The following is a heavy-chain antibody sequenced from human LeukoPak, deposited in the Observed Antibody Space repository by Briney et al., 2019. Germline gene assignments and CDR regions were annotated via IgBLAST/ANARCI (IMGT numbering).Heavy chain of an antibody. CDR2: ISGSGSSA. J-gene: IGHJ6*02. CDR3: ASGIRGYYYYGMDV. D-gene: IGHD2-21*01. Sequence: PGGSLRLSCAASGFTFSSYVMSWVRQTPGKGLGWVSAISGSGSSAYYGDSVKGRFTISRDNSKNTLYLQMNSLRAEDTAIYYCASGIRGYYYYGMDVWGQGTTVTVSS. CDR1: GFTFSSYV. V-gene: IGHV3-23*01.